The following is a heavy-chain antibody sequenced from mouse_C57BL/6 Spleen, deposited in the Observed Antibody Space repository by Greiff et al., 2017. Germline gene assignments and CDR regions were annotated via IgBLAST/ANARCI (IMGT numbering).Heavy chain of an antibody. Sequence: VQLQQPGAELVKPGASVKLSCKASGYTFTSYWMHWVKQRPGQGLEWIGMIHPNSGSTNYNEKFKSKATLTVDKSSSTAYMQLSSLTSEDSAVYYCARDYYGGDFDYWGQGTTLTVSS. CDR3: ARDYYGGDFDY. J-gene: IGHJ2*01. V-gene: IGHV1-64*01. CDR2: IHPNSGST. CDR1: GYTFTSYW. D-gene: IGHD1-1*01.